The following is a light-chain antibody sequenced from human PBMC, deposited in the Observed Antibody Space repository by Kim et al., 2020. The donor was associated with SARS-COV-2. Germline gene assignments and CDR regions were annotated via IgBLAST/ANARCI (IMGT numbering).Light chain of an antibody. CDR2: GAS. V-gene: IGKV3-20*01. CDR1: QSVRSSY. Sequence: VLTQSPGTLSLSPGERATLSCRASQSVRSSYLAWYQQKPGQAPRLLIYGASSRATVIPDRFSGSGSGTDFTLTISRLEPEDFAVYYCQQYSSTPYTFGQGTKLE. CDR3: QQYSSTPYT. J-gene: IGKJ2*01.